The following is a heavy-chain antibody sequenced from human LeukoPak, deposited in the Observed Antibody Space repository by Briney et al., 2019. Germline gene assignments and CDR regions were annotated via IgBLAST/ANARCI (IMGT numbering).Heavy chain of an antibody. J-gene: IGHJ4*02. CDR3: ARHRNNGYSVPFDC. V-gene: IGHV5-51*01. CDR2: IYPGDSDT. CDR1: GYSFIGYW. D-gene: IGHD3-22*01. Sequence: GESLKISCKGSGYSFIGYWIGWVRQMPGKGLGWMGIIYPGDSDTRYSPSFQWQVTISADKSISTAYLQWSSLKASDTAMYYCARHRNNGYSVPFDCWGQGTLVTVSS.